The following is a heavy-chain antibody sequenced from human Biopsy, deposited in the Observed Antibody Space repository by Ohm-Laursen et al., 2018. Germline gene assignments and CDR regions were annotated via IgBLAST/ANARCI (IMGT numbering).Heavy chain of an antibody. CDR1: GETFSGYY. J-gene: IGHJ4*02. CDR3: GNEVHGRDY. CDR2: INQSGRT. Sequence: GTLSLTCEVYGETFSGYYWSWIRQPPGKGLDWIGQINQSGRTNYNPSLKSRVNISADKSNNQFSLKLTSVTSADTAVYFCGNEVHGRDYWGLGALVTVSS. D-gene: IGHD2-15*01. V-gene: IGHV4-34*08.